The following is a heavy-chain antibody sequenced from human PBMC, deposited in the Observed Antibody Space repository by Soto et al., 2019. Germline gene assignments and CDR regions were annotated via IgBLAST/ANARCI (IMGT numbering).Heavy chain of an antibody. Sequence: PGGSLRLSCAASGFTFTTYGMHWVRQAPGKGLEWVAVISYDGTDKFYEDSVDGRFTISRDNSKNTLFLQMNSLRPEDTAVYYCARGTPYTTCWYCFDFWGQGTLVTISS. CDR1: GFTFTTYG. D-gene: IGHD6-19*01. V-gene: IGHV3-30*03. CDR2: ISYDGTDK. CDR3: ARGTPYTTCWYCFDF. J-gene: IGHJ4*02.